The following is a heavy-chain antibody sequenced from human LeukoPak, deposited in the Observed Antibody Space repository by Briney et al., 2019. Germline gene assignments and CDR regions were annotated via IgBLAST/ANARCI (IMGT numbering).Heavy chain of an antibody. Sequence: SVKVSCKASGGTFSSYAISWVRQAPGQGLEWMGGIIPIFGTANYAQKFQGRVTITADESTSTAYMELSSLRSEDTAVYYCARAPYVWGSYRLFFDYWSQGTLVTVSS. CDR3: ARAPYVWGSYRLFFDY. J-gene: IGHJ4*02. V-gene: IGHV1-69*13. D-gene: IGHD3-16*02. CDR1: GGTFSSYA. CDR2: IIPIFGTA.